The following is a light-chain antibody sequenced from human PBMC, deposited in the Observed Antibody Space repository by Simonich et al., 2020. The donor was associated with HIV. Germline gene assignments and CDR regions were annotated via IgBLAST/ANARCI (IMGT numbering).Light chain of an antibody. Sequence: DIVMTQSPDSLAVSLGERATINTKSSQSVLYSSNNKNYLAWYQQKPGQPPKRLIYWASTRESGVPDRFSGSGSGTDFTLTISSLQAEDVAVYYCQQYYSTPFTFGPGTKVDFK. V-gene: IGKV4-1*01. CDR3: QQYYSTPFT. CDR1: QSVLYSSNNKNY. CDR2: WAS. J-gene: IGKJ3*01.